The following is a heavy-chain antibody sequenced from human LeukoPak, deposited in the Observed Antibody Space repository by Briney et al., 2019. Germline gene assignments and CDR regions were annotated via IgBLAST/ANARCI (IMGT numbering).Heavy chain of an antibody. CDR1: GFPLSSYG. CDR2: ISSSGSTI. V-gene: IGHV3-48*04. CDR3: AELGITMIRGV. Sequence: GGPVRLFCAASGFPLSSYGVHWLRQARGRGREGVSYISSSGSTIYYADSVKGRFTISRDNAKNSLYLQMNSLRAEDTAVYYCAELGITMIRGVWGKGTTVTISS. J-gene: IGHJ6*04. D-gene: IGHD3-22*01.